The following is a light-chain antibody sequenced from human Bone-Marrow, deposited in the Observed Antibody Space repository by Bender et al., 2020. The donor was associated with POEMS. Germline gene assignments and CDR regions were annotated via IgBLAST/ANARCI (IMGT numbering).Light chain of an antibody. V-gene: IGLV2-23*01. J-gene: IGLJ2*01. Sequence: QSALTQPASVSGFPGQSSTMTCTGTISDVGRFNLVSWYKQNPGQHPKLIIYEGNKWPSGVSNRFSGSKSGNTASLTISGLQAEDEADYYCCSYAGSTMVIVGGGTKLPVL. CDR3: CSYAGSTMVI. CDR1: ISDVGRFNL. CDR2: EGN.